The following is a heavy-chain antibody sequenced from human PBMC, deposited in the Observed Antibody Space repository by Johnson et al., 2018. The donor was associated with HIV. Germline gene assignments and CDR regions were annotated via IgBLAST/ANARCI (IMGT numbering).Heavy chain of an antibody. J-gene: IGHJ3*02. CDR2: ISNSGTTI. D-gene: IGHD6-6*01. CDR3: AKVSQQQLGAFDI. V-gene: IGHV3-11*01. Sequence: YYVSWVRQAPEKGLEWVSYISNSGTTIYYAASVKGRFTISRDNAKKSLYLQMNSLRAEDTAVYYCAKVSQQQLGAFDIWGQGTMVTVSS. CDR1: YY.